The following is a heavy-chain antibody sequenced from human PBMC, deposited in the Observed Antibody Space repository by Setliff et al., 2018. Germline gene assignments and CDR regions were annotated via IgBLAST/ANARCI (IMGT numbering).Heavy chain of an antibody. J-gene: IGHJ4*02. CDR1: GYIFRDYY. CDR3: ARSRGTWGTSFGY. V-gene: IGHV1-69*13. Sequence: ASVKVSCKASGYIFRDYYIHWVRQAPGQGLEWMGGIIPIFPSPKYAQKFQGRVTITADESTSTAYMELSSLRFEDTAVYYCARSRGTWGTSFGYWGLGTLVTVSS. CDR2: IIPIFPSP. D-gene: IGHD3-16*01.